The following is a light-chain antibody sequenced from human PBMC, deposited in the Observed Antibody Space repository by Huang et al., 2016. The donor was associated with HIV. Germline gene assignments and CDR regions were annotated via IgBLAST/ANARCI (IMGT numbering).Light chain of an antibody. CDR3: QQLHNSPYT. CDR1: QRLSGW. CDR2: KAS. V-gene: IGKV1-5*03. Sequence: DIQMTQSPSTLSASIGDRVTITCRASQRLSGWLAWYQQRPVNAPNRLISKASSLQSGVPPRFSGSGSGTDFIRTISSLQPDDFATYYCQQLHNSPYTFGQGTKLEIK. J-gene: IGKJ2*01.